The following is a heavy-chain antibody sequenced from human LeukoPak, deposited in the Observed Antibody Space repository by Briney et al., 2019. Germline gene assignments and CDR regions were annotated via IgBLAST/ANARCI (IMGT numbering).Heavy chain of an antibody. J-gene: IGHJ4*02. CDR1: GGSFSGYY. D-gene: IGHD3-10*01. CDR2: INHSGST. Sequence: SETLSLTCAVYGGSFSGYYWSWIRQPPGKGLEWIGEINHSGSTNYNPSLKSRVTISVDTSKNQFSLKLSSVTAADTAVYYCAREGYYGSGSPPSLYFDYWGQGTLVTVSS. CDR3: AREGYYGSGSPPSLYFDY. V-gene: IGHV4-34*01.